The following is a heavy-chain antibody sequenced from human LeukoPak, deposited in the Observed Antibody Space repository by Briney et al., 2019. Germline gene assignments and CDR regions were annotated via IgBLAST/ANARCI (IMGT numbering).Heavy chain of an antibody. CDR3: ASRLWFGES. CDR1: GGSICGYN. CDR2: IYTSGST. Sequence: SETPSLTCTESGGSICGYNWSWIRQPAGTGLEWIGRIYTSGSTNYNPSLKSRVAMSVDTSKNQFSLKLGSVTAADTAVYYCASRLWFGESWGQGTLVTVSS. D-gene: IGHD3-10*01. V-gene: IGHV4-4*07. J-gene: IGHJ4*02.